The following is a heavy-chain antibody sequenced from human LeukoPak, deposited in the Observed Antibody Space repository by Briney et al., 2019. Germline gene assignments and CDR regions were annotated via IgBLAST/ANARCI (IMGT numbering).Heavy chain of an antibody. CDR3: ARDLFGSYSEYGMDV. CDR2: IIPILGIA. Sequence: ASVKVSCKASEGTFSSYAISWVRQAPGQGLEWMGRIIPILGIANYAQKFQGRVTITADKSTSTAYMELSSLRSEDTAVYYCARDLFGSYSEYGMDVWGQGTTVTVSS. CDR1: EGTFSSYA. V-gene: IGHV1-69*04. D-gene: IGHD1-26*01. J-gene: IGHJ6*02.